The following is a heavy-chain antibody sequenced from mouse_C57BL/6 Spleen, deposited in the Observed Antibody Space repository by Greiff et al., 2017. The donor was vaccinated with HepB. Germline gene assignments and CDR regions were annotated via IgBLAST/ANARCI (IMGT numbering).Heavy chain of an antibody. J-gene: IGHJ2*01. CDR1: GYTFTSYW. V-gene: IGHV1-69*01. CDR3: ARRVYYYGSSWYFDY. Sequence: QVQLKQSGAELVMPGASVKLSCKASGYTFTSYWMHWVKQRPGQGLEWIGEIDPSDSYTNYNQKFKGKSTLTVDKSSSTAYMQLSSLTSEDSAVYYCARRVYYYGSSWYFDYWGQGTTLTVSS. CDR2: IDPSDSYT. D-gene: IGHD1-1*01.